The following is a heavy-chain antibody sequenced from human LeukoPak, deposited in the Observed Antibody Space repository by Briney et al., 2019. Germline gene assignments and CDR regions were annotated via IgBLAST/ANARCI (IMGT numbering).Heavy chain of an antibody. CDR3: ARVVTARLWYYYYGMDV. D-gene: IGHD6-6*01. CDR1: GFTFSSYG. Sequence: GGSLRLSCAASGFTFSSYGMHWVRQAPGKGLEWVAVISYDGINKYYADSVKGRFTISRDNSKNTLYLQMNSLRAEDTAVYYCARVVTARLWYYYYGMDVWGQGTTVTVSS. CDR2: ISYDGINK. V-gene: IGHV3-30*03. J-gene: IGHJ6*02.